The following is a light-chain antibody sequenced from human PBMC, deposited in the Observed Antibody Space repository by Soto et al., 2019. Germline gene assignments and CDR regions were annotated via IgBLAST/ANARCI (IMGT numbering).Light chain of an antibody. CDR3: QQYNDWPLT. CDR2: GAS. V-gene: IGKV3-15*01. J-gene: IGKJ4*01. Sequence: EIVMTQSPATLSVSPGEGATLSCRASQSISSNLAWYQQKPGQAPKLRIYGASTRATGFPARFSGSGSGTDFTLNISSLQSEDFAVYDCQQYNDWPLTFGGGTKVAIK. CDR1: QSISSN.